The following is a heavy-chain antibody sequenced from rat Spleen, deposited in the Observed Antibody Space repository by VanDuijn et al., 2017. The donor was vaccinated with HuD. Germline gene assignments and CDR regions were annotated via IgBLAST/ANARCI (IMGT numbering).Heavy chain of an antibody. V-gene: IGHV2-13*01. Sequence: QVQLKESGPTLVQPSQTLSLTCTVTGFSLSSYGAIWVRQPPGKGLEWRGVIWGNGNTNYNSALKSRLSISRDTSKSQVYLKMNSLQTEDTATYYCARGGSSSMGYWGQGVMVTVSS. CDR3: ARGGSSSMGY. J-gene: IGHJ2*01. CDR1: GFSLSSYG. D-gene: IGHD1-2*01. CDR2: IWGNGNT.